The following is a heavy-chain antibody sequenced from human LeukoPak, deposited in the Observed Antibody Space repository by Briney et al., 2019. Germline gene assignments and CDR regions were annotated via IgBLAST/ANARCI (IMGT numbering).Heavy chain of an antibody. Sequence: HAGGSLRLSCRRSGPTFRDNGIHWVRQAPGKGLEWVSFIRGDTSGEYYADSVKGRFAISRDDSKGSAYLQMNSLTTEDTAVYYCAMVVDGWQYLNYWGQGTLVTVSS. V-gene: IGHV3-30*02. CDR3: AMVVDGWQYLNY. J-gene: IGHJ4*02. CDR2: IRGDTSGE. D-gene: IGHD2-21*01. CDR1: GPTFRDNG.